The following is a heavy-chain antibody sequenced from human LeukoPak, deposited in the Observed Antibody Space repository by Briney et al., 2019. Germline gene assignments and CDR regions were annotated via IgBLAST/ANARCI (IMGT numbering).Heavy chain of an antibody. CDR3: AKNRGGSYYSGSDY. D-gene: IGHD1-26*01. CDR2: VRGSDAGT. CDR1: GFTIRSYD. V-gene: IGHV3-23*01. J-gene: IGHJ4*02. Sequence: GGSLRLACAASGFTIRSYDMNWVREAPGKRLEWVSAVRGSDAGTSYADSVKGRFTISRDNSKNTLYLQMNSLRAEDTAVYYCAKNRGGSYYSGSDYWGQGTLVTVSS.